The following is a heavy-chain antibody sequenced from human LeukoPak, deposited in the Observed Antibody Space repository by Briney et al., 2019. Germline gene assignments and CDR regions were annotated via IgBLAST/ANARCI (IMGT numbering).Heavy chain of an antibody. CDR3: ARDPYDILTGSPDDAFDI. CDR2: INSDGSST. V-gene: IGHV3-74*01. D-gene: IGHD3-9*01. CDR1: GFTFSSYW. J-gene: IGHJ3*02. Sequence: PAGGSLRLSCAASGFTFSSYWMHWVRQAPGKGLVWVSRINSDGSSTSYADSVKGRFTISRDNAKNTLYLQMNSLRAEDTAVYYCARDPYDILTGSPDDAFDIWGQGTMVTVSS.